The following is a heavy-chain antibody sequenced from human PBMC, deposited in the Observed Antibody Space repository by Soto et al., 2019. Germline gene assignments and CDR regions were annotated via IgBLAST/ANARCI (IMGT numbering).Heavy chain of an antibody. J-gene: IGHJ5*02. CDR2: IYYSGRT. CDR3: ARDTPEYYDFWSGANWFDP. Sequence: KHSGTLSLSCTVSGGSISSGGYYWSWIRQHPGKGLEWIGYIYYSGRTYYNPSLKSRVTISVDTSKNQFSLKLSSVTAADTAVYYCARDTPEYYDFWSGANWFDPWGQGTLVTVSS. V-gene: IGHV4-31*03. D-gene: IGHD3-3*01. CDR1: GGSISSGGYY.